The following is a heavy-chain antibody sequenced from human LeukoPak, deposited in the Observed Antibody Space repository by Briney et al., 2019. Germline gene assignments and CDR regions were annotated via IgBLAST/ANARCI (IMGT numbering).Heavy chain of an antibody. Sequence: GGSLRLSCAASGNYWMHWVRQAPGKGLVWVSHINSVGSWTSYADSVKGRFTISKDNAKNTVYLQMNSLRAEDTAVYYCVSFYETYWGRGTLVTVSS. D-gene: IGHD2/OR15-2a*01. CDR2: INSVGSWT. CDR3: VSFYETY. CDR1: GNYW. V-gene: IGHV3-74*01. J-gene: IGHJ4*02.